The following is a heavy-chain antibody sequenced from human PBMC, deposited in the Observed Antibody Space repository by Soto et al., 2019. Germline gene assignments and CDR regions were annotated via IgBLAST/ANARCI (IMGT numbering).Heavy chain of an antibody. CDR2: IIPIFGTA. Sequence: RASVKVSCKASGGTFSSYAISWVRQAPGQGLEWMGGIIPIFGTANYAQKFQGRVTITADESTSTAYMELSSLRSEDAAVYYCASGRYSSDWPLYYYGMDVWGQGTTVTVSS. CDR3: ASGRYSSDWPLYYYGMDV. J-gene: IGHJ6*02. V-gene: IGHV1-69*13. CDR1: GGTFSSYA. D-gene: IGHD6-19*01.